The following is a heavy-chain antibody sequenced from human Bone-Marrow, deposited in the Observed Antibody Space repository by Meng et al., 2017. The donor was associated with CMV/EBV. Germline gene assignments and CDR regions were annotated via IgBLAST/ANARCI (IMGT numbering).Heavy chain of an antibody. V-gene: IGHV1-69*05. J-gene: IGHJ4*02. D-gene: IGHD5-24*01. CDR3: AREGDGYNYFDY. Sequence: SVKVSCKASGGTFSSYAISWVRQAPGQGLEWMGGIIPIFGTANYAQKFQGRVTITTDESTSTAYMELSSLRSEDTAVYYCAREGDGYNYFDYWGQGTLVTAPQ. CDR1: GGTFSSYA. CDR2: IIPIFGTA.